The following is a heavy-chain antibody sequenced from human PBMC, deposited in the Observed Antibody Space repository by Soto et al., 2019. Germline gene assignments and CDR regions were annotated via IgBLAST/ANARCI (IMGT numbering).Heavy chain of an antibody. CDR2: IWYDGSNK. J-gene: IGHJ4*02. Sequence: GGPLRLPCAAAGVTFSSLGRRWIRQAPGKGLEWVAVIWYDGSNKYYADSVKGRFTISRDNSKNTLYLQMNSLRAEDTAVYYCAKAGVLLWFGELSGPLFWGQGTLVTVSS. V-gene: IGHV3-33*06. D-gene: IGHD3-10*01. CDR1: GVTFSSLG. CDR3: AKAGVLLWFGELSGPLF.